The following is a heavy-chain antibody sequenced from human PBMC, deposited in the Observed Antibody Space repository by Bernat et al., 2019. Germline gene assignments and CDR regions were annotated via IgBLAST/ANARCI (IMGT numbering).Heavy chain of an antibody. CDR1: GGSISSSSYY. CDR3: ARSNGGSCYPGRIDY. D-gene: IGHD2-15*01. Sequence: QLQLQESGPGLVKPSETLSLTCTVSGGSISSSSYYWGWIRQPPGKGLEWIGSIYYSGSTYYNPSLKSRVTISVDTSKNQFSLKLSSVTAADTAVYYGARSNGGSCYPGRIDYWGQGTLVTVSS. CDR2: IYYSGST. V-gene: IGHV4-39*01. J-gene: IGHJ4*02.